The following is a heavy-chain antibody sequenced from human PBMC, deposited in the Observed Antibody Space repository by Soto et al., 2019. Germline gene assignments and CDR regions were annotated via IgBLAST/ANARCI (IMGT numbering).Heavy chain of an antibody. Sequence: VQAWGWGEGPGCSVRVSCGASGFPFTGYYLHWVGKGPWQRLEWMGLINPKVGDTTYAQDLQGRVTMTRDMSISTVYMELSRLTSDDTAIYYCARNMDYFYGPGSGNGHGVWGQGTTVTVFS. CDR1: GFPFTGYY. CDR3: ARNMDYFYGPGSGNGHGV. D-gene: IGHD3-10*01. CDR2: INPKVGDT. J-gene: IGHJ6*02. V-gene: IGHV1-2*02.